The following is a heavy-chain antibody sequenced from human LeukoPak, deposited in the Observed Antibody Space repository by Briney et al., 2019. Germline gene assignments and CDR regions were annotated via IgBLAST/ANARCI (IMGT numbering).Heavy chain of an antibody. V-gene: IGHV4-39*01. CDR3: ARHALKVVTAHRQYDY. CDR2: IYYSGST. D-gene: IGHD2-21*02. J-gene: IGHJ4*02. CDR1: GGSISSSSYY. Sequence: PSETLSLTCTVSGGSISSSSYYWGWIRQHPGKGLEWIGSIYYSGSTYYNPSLKGRVTISVDTSKNQFSLKLSSVTAADTAVYYCARHALKVVTAHRQYDYWGQGTLVTVSS.